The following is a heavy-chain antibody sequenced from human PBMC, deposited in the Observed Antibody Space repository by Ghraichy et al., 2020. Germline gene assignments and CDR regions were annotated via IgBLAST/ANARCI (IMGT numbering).Heavy chain of an antibody. CDR3: ARAPRVPAALYYCYYGMVV. Sequence: GGSLRLSCAASGFTFSSYGMNWVRQAPGKGLEWVSSISSSSSNTYYADSVKGRFTISRDNAKNTLYLQMNSLRDEDTAVYYCARAPRVPAALYYCYYGMVVWGQGNTVNGS. V-gene: IGHV3-21*01. D-gene: IGHD2-2*01. CDR2: ISSSSSNT. J-gene: IGHJ6*02. CDR1: GFTFSSYG.